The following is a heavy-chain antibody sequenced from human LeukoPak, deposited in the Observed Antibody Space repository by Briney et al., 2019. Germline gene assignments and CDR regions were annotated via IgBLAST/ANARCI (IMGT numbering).Heavy chain of an antibody. D-gene: IGHD3-22*01. V-gene: IGHV4-59*01. J-gene: IGHJ5*02. Sequence: SETLSLTCTVSGGSISSYYWSWIRQPPGKGLEWIGYIYYSGSTNYNPSLKSRVTISVDTSKNQFSLKLSSVTAADTAVYYCARVNEYYDTSGRINWFDPWGQGTLVTVSS. CDR3: ARVNEYYDTSGRINWFDP. CDR1: GGSISSYY. CDR2: IYYSGST.